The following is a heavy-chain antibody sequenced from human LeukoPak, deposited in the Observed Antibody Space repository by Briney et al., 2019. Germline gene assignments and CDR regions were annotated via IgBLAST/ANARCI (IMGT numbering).Heavy chain of an antibody. Sequence: PGGSLRLSCAASGFTFSDYSMSWVRQAPGKGLEWLSYISSSGGTMYYADSVKGRFTISRDNAKNSLYLQMNSLRAEDTAMYYCAREPAAAGKNWFDPWGQGTLVTVSS. CDR1: GFTFSDYS. CDR3: AREPAAAGKNWFDP. CDR2: ISSSGGTM. V-gene: IGHV3-11*04. J-gene: IGHJ5*02. D-gene: IGHD6-25*01.